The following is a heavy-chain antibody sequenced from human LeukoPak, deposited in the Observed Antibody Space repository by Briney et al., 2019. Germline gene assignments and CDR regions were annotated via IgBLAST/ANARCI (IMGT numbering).Heavy chain of an antibody. CDR3: ARGYCSRTSCPIDY. J-gene: IGHJ4*02. CDR2: ISSSSSYI. V-gene: IGHV3-21*01. D-gene: IGHD2-2*01. Sequence: GGSLRLSCAASGFTFSSYSMNWVRQAPGKGLEWVSSISSSSSYIYYGDSVKGRFTISRDNAKNSLYLQMNSLRAEDTAVYYCARGYCSRTSCPIDYWGQGTLVTVSS. CDR1: GFTFSSYS.